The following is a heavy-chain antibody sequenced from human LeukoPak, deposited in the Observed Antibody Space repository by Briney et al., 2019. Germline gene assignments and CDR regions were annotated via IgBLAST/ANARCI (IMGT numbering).Heavy chain of an antibody. CDR1: GASISSYY. CDR3: VRVGGGSYDFDY. CDR2: IYYSGST. V-gene: IGHV4-59*01. D-gene: IGHD1-26*01. J-gene: IGHJ4*02. Sequence: NSSETLSLTCTVSGASISSYYWSWIRQPPGKGLEWIGYIYYSGSTNYNPSLKSRGTISVDTSQNQFSLKLSSVTAADAAVYYCVRVGGGSYDFDYWGQGTLVTVSS.